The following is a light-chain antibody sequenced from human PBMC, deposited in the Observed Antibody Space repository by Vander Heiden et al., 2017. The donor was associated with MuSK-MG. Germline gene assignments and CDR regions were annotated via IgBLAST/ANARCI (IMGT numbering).Light chain of an antibody. CDR1: QNINNY. J-gene: IGKJ3*01. CDR3: QQRANWPSFT. Sequence: IVLTQSPATLALSPGERATLSCRASQNINNYLAWYQQKRGQAPPLLLYEASNRATGIPAKFSGSGSGTDFTLTISYLEPADVAVYYCQQRANWPSFTFGPGTKVDIK. CDR2: EAS. V-gene: IGKV3-11*01.